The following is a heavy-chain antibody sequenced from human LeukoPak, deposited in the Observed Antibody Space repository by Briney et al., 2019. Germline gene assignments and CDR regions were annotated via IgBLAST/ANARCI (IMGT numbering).Heavy chain of an antibody. CDR2: INHSGST. V-gene: IGHV4-34*01. Sequence: SETLSLTCAVYGGSFSGYYWSWIRQPPGKGLEWIGEINHSGSTNYNPSLKSRVTISVDTSKNQFSLKLSSVTAADTAVYYCAGGRTSVTTDYWGQGTLVTVSS. D-gene: IGHD4-17*01. CDR3: AGGRTSVTTDY. J-gene: IGHJ4*02. CDR1: GGSFSGYY.